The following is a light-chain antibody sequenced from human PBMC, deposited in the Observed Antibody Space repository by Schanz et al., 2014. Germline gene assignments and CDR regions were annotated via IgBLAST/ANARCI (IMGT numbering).Light chain of an antibody. J-gene: IGLJ2*01. V-gene: IGLV2-11*01. Sequence: QSALTQPRSVSGSPGQSVTISCTGTSGDVGGYNYVSWYQQHPGKAPKLMIFDVSQRPSGVPDRFSASKSGNTASLTISGLQTEDEADYYCSSYISNSRVFGGGTKLTVL. CDR1: SGDVGGYNY. CDR3: SSYISNSRV. CDR2: DVS.